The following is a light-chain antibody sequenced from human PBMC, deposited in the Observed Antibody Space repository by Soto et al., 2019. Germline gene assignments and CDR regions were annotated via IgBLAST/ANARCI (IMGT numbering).Light chain of an antibody. J-gene: IGKJ3*01. Sequence: DIQMTQSPSTLSATVGDRVTITCRASQRISSYLNWYQQKPGKAPKLLIYAASSLQSGVPSRFSGSGSGTDFTLTISSLQPEDFATYYCQQSHSTPRTFGPGTKVDIK. CDR3: QQSHSTPRT. CDR1: QRISSY. CDR2: AAS. V-gene: IGKV1-39*01.